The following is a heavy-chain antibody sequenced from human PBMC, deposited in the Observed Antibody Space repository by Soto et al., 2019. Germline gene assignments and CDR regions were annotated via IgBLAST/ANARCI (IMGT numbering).Heavy chain of an antibody. D-gene: IGHD3-16*01. CDR1: GFPFSTYW. Sequence: GGSLRLSCAASGFPFSTYWMTWVRQAPGKGLQWVGNIKEDGNERNYVESVKGRFTISRDNAKKSLFLQMSRLRPEDTAVYYCAGLGPRGDYWGQGTPVTVSS. CDR3: AGLGPRGDY. CDR2: IKEDGNER. V-gene: IGHV3-7*01. J-gene: IGHJ4*02.